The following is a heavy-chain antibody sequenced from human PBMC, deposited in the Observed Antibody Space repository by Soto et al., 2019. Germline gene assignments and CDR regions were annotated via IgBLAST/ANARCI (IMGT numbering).Heavy chain of an antibody. CDR2: ISYDGSNK. Sequence: QVQLVESGGGVVQPGRSLRLSCAASGFTFSSYAMHWVRQAPGKGLEWVAVISYDGSNKYYADSVKGRFTISRDNSKNTLYLQMNSLRAEDTAVYYCAIAGSGSYYPLDYWGQGTLVTVSS. V-gene: IGHV3-30-3*01. J-gene: IGHJ4*02. CDR1: GFTFSSYA. CDR3: AIAGSGSYYPLDY. D-gene: IGHD3-10*01.